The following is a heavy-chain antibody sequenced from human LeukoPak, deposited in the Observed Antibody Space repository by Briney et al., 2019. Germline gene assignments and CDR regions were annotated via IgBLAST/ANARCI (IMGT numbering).Heavy chain of an antibody. CDR1: GFTFSNYA. V-gene: IGHV3-23*01. CDR2: ISGSAVST. CDR3: AKGGYSSGWYEGY. D-gene: IGHD6-19*01. J-gene: IGHJ4*02. Sequence: SGGSLRLSCEASGFTFSNYAMSWVRQAPGKGLEWVSAISGSAVSTYYADSVKGRFTISRDNSKNTLYLQMNSLRAEDTAVCYCAKGGYSSGWYEGYWGQGALVTVSS.